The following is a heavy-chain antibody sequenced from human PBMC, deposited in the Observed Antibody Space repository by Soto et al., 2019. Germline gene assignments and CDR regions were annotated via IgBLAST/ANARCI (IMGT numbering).Heavy chain of an antibody. V-gene: IGHV1-46*01. CDR3: ARFEVSYLGYCISTSFYAFDY. J-gene: IGHJ4*02. CDR1: GYTYTSYA. Sequence: ASVKVSCKASGYTYTSYAMHWVRQDNGQGLEWMGIINPSGGSTSYAQKFQGRVTMTRDTSTSTVYMELSSLRSEDTAVYYCARFEVSYLGYCISTSFYAFDYLGQGTLVTVSS. CDR2: INPSGGST. D-gene: IGHD2-2*01.